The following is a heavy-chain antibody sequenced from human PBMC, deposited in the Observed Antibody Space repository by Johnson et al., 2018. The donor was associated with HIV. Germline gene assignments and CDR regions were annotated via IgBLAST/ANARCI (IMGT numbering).Heavy chain of an antibody. J-gene: IGHJ3*02. CDR2: ISGSGTRT. Sequence: VQLVESGGGVVQPGGSLRLSCAASGFTFSSYAMSWVRQAPGKGLQWVSSISGSGTRTYYADSVKGRFTISRDNAKNTLYLQMNSLRAEDTAVYYCAKGGYSYGNAFDIWGQGTMVTVSS. CDR1: GFTFSSYA. D-gene: IGHD5-18*01. V-gene: IGHV3-23*04. CDR3: AKGGYSYGNAFDI.